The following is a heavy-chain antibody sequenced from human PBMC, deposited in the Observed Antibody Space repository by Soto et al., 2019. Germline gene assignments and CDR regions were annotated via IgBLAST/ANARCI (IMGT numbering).Heavy chain of an antibody. CDR1: GGSISSGDYY. D-gene: IGHD3-22*01. CDR2: IYYSGST. CDR3: ARGSQSPYYYDSSGYYYWFDP. V-gene: IGHV4-30-4*01. Sequence: PSETLSLTCTVSGGSISSGDYYWSWIRQPPGKGLEWIGYIYYSGSTYYNPSLKSRVTISVDTSKNQFSLKLSSVTAADTAVYYCARGSQSPYYYDSSGYYYWFDPWGQGTLVTVSS. J-gene: IGHJ5*02.